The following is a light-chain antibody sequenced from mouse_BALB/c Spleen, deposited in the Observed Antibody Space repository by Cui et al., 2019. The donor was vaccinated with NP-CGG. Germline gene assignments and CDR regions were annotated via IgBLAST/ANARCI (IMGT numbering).Light chain of an antibody. J-gene: IGLJ1*01. Sequence: QAVVTQESVLTTSSGETVTITCRSSTGAGTTRNYANWVQEKPDHLFTGLIGGTNNRAPGVPARFSGSLIGDKAALTITGAQTEDEAMYFCALWYSNHWVFGGGTKLTVL. CDR3: ALWYSNHWV. V-gene: IGLV1*01. CDR2: GTN. CDR1: TGAGTTRNY.